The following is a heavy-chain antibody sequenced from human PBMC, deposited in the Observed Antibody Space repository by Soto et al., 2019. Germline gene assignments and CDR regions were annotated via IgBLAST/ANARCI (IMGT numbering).Heavy chain of an antibody. V-gene: IGHV1-18*01. CDR1: GYTFTIYG. Sequence: QVQLVQSGAEVKKPGASVKVSCKASGYTFTIYGISWVRQASGQVLEWMGWISAYNGNTKYAKKLQGRVTMTTDTSTSTAYMELRSLRSDETAVYYCARDEAYKWNDGGWFDPWGQGTLVTVSS. CDR2: ISAYNGNT. D-gene: IGHD1-1*01. J-gene: IGHJ5*02. CDR3: ARDEAYKWNDGGWFDP.